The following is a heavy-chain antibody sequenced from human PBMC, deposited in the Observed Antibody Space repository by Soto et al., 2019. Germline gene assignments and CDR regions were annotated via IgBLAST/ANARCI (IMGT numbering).Heavy chain of an antibody. Sequence: GGSLRLSCAASGFIFRSYSLNWVRQVPGKGLEWLSYISSSSRITYYADSVKGRFTVSRDNAKNSLYLEIHSLRAEDTAVYYCARESEDLTSNFDYWGQGTLVTVSS. J-gene: IGHJ4*02. V-gene: IGHV3-48*01. CDR2: ISSSSRIT. CDR3: ARESEDLTSNFDY. CDR1: GFIFRSYS.